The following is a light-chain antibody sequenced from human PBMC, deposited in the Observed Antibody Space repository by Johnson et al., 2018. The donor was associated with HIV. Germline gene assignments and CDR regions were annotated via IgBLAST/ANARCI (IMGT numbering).Light chain of an antibody. V-gene: IGLV1-51*02. J-gene: IGLJ1*01. CDR3: GTWDSSLSAYV. CDR1: SSDMGNYA. CDR2: ENN. Sequence: QSVLTQPPSVSAAPGQKVTISCSGSSSDMGNYAVSWYQQLPGTAPKLLIYENNKRPPGIPDRFSGSKSGTSATLGITGLQTGDEADYYCGTWDSSLSAYVFGTGTKVTVL.